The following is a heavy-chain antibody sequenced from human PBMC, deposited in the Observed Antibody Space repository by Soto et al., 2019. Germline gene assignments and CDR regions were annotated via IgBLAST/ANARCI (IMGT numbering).Heavy chain of an antibody. CDR1: GFTFSSYG. V-gene: IGHV3-30*18. J-gene: IGHJ6*02. D-gene: IGHD6-19*01. CDR3: AKDESWLSSHYYGMDV. CDR2: ISYDGSNK. Sequence: PGGSLRLSCAASGFTFSSYGMHWVRQAPGKGPEWVAVISYDGSNKYYADSVKGRFTISRDNSKNTLYLQMNSLRAEDTAVYYCAKDESWLSSHYYGMDVWGQGTTVTVSS.